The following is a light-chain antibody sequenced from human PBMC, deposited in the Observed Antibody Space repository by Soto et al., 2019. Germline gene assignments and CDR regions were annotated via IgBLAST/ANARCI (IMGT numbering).Light chain of an antibody. J-gene: IGKJ4*01. CDR3: QQYGSS. CDR2: GAS. Sequence: EIVMTQCQATLSVSPGERATLSCRASQSVSSSYLAWYQQKPGQAPRLLIYGASSRATGIPERFSGSGSGTDFTLTISRLEPEDFAVYYCQQYGSSFGGGTKVDIK. CDR1: QSVSSSY. V-gene: IGKV3-20*01.